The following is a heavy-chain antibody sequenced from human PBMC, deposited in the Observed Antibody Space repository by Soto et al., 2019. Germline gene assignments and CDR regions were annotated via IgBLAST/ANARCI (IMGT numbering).Heavy chain of an antibody. CDR3: AKARAQYYDFWSGYPVDY. Sequence: GGSLRLSCAASGVTFSSYAMSWVRQAPGKGLEWVSAISGSGGSTYYADSVKGRFTISRDNSKNTLYLQMNSLRAEDTAVYYCAKARAQYYDFWSGYPVDYWGQGTLVTVSS. D-gene: IGHD3-3*01. J-gene: IGHJ4*02. V-gene: IGHV3-23*01. CDR1: GVTFSSYA. CDR2: ISGSGGST.